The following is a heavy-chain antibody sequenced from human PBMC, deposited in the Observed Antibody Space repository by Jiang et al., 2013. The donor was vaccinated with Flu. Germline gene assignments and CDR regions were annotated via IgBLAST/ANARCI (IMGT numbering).Heavy chain of an antibody. D-gene: IGHD1-26*01. V-gene: IGHV3-74*01. CDR2: INSDGSTT. CDR3: IRESFSGSYYARGDY. CDR1: GFTFSSHW. J-gene: IGHJ4*02. Sequence: VQLVESGGGLVQPGGSLRLSCAASGFTFSSHWMHWVRQAPGKGLVWVTRINSDGSTTSYADSVKGRFTTSRDNAKTTLYLQMNSLRAEDSAVYYCIRESFSGSYYARGDYWGQGTVVTVSS.